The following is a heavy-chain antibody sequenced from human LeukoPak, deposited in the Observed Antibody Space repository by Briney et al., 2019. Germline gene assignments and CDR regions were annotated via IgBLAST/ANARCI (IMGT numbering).Heavy chain of an antibody. J-gene: IGHJ5*02. CDR3: ARHGGITGPNAGCFDP. CDR1: GGSTSSSSYY. D-gene: IGHD1-20*01. Sequence: SETLSLTCTVSGGSTSSSSYYWGWIRQPPGKGLEWIGSIYYSGSTYYNPSLRSRVTISVDTSKNQFSLKLSSVTAADTAVYYWARHGGITGPNAGCFDPWGQGTLVTVSS. V-gene: IGHV4-39*01. CDR2: IYYSGST.